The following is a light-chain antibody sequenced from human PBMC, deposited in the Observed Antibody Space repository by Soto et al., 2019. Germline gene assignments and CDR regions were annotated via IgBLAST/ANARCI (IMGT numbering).Light chain of an antibody. CDR1: QSVSSN. J-gene: IGKJ1*01. CDR3: QKRSNWPWT. Sequence: VMTQSPATLSVSPGDRATLSCRASQSVSSNLAWYQQKTGQAPRILIYGESTRATGIPDRLSGSGSGTELTLTISRLQSEDFAVYYCQKRSNWPWTFGQGTKVDI. CDR2: GES. V-gene: IGKV3-15*01.